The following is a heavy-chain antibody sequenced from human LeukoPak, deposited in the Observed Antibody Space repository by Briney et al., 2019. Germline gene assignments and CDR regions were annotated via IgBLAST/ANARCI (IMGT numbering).Heavy chain of an antibody. CDR3: ARGLNYCSGGSCYSYYYMDV. J-gene: IGHJ6*03. CDR1: GYTFISYG. D-gene: IGHD2-15*01. V-gene: IGHV1-18*01. Sequence: ASVKVSCRASGYTFISYGISWVRQAPGQGLEWMGWISAYNGNTNYAQKLQGRVTMTTDTSTSTAYMELRSLRSDDTAVYYCARGLNYCSGGSCYSYYYMDVWGKGTTVTISS. CDR2: ISAYNGNT.